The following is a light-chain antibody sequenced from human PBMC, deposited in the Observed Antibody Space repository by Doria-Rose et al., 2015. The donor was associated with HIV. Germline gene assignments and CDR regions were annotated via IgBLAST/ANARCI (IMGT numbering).Light chain of an antibody. CDR2: GAS. CDR3: QLYAVSPHAWT. CDR1: QSVSSTS. V-gene: IGKV3-20*01. J-gene: IGKJ1*01. Sequence: TQTPGTLSLSPGERATISCRASQSVSSTSLAWYRQKRGQAPSLLIYGASSRATGIPDRFSGSGSGTDFTLTISRLEPEDFAVYYCQLYAVSPHAWTSGQGTKVEIK.